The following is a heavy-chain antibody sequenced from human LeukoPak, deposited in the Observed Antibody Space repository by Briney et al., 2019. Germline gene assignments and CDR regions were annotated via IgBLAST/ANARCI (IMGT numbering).Heavy chain of an antibody. V-gene: IGHV3-48*03. D-gene: IGHD4-17*01. CDR1: GFTFSNYE. CDR3: ATAPTEDGDGSSPGY. Sequence: GGSLRLSCAASGFTFSNYEMNWVRQAPGKGLEWVSYISSRDSIIYYADYVKGRFTISRDNAKNSLYLQMNSLRAEDTAVYYCATAPTEDGDGSSPGYWGQGTLVTVSS. CDR2: ISSRDSII. J-gene: IGHJ4*02.